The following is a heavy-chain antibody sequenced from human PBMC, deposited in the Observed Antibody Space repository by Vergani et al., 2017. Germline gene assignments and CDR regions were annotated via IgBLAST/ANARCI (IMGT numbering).Heavy chain of an antibody. CDR3: AKYLRDSTDGLPDS. CDR2: IGKDGINT. Sequence: QVQLVESAGGVVQPGGSLRLSCASSGCTFSNFGMHWLRQAPGKGLEWLAYIGKDGINTRYRDAVKGRFTVSRDNSKDILYLQMDSLTSEDTALYYCAKYLRDSTDGLPDSWGPGTPVIVSS. J-gene: IGHJ4*02. CDR1: GCTFSNFG. D-gene: IGHD2-21*02. V-gene: IGHV3-30*02.